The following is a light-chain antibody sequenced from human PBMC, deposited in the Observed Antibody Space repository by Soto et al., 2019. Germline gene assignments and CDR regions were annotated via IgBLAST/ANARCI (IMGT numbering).Light chain of an antibody. CDR2: EVS. Sequence: HSALTQPPSASGSPGQSVTISCTGTSSDVGGYNYVSWYQQHPGKAPKLMIYEVSKRPSGVPDRFSGSKSGNTASLTVSGLQAEDEADSYCSSYAGSKNFVVFGGGTKLTVL. CDR1: SSDVGGYNY. J-gene: IGLJ2*01. V-gene: IGLV2-8*01. CDR3: SSYAGSKNFVV.